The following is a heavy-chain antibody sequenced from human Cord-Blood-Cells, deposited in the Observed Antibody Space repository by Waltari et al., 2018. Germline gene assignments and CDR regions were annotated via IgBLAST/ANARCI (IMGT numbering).Heavy chain of an antibody. V-gene: IGHV4-59*08. Sequence: QVQLQESGPGLVKPSETLSLTCTVSGGPISSYYWSWIRQPPGKGLEWIGYIYYSGSTNYNPSLKSRVTISVDTSKNQFSLKLSSVTAADTAVYYCARPAPYSSSWQDAFDIWGQGTMVTVSS. CDR2: IYYSGST. D-gene: IGHD6-13*01. CDR1: GGPISSYY. J-gene: IGHJ3*02. CDR3: ARPAPYSSSWQDAFDI.